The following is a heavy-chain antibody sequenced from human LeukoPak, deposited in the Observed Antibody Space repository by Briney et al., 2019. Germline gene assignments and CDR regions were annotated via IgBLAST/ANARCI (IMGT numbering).Heavy chain of an antibody. D-gene: IGHD6-19*01. CDR3: ARPSSSGWTYYYYYYGMDV. Sequence: GGSLRLSCAASGFTFRSYWMHCVRQAPGKGLVWVSCIISDGSSTRYADSVKGRFTISRDNAKNTLYLQMNSLRAEDTAVYYCARPSSSGWTYYYYYYGMDVWGQGTTVTVSS. J-gene: IGHJ6*02. CDR2: IISDGSST. V-gene: IGHV3-74*01. CDR1: GFTFRSYW.